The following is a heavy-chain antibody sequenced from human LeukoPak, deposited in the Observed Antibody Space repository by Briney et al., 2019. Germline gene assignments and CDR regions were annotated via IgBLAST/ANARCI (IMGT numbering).Heavy chain of an antibody. J-gene: IGHJ5*02. CDR1: GGTFSSYA. CDR3: ARDLVRGAIMEDWFDP. Sequence: SVKVSCKASGGTFSSYAISWVRQAPGQGLEWMGGIIPIFGTANYAQKFQGRVTITADESTSTAYMELSSLRSEDTAVYYCARDLVRGAIMEDWFDPWGQGTLVTVSS. D-gene: IGHD3-10*01. CDR2: IIPIFGTA. V-gene: IGHV1-69*01.